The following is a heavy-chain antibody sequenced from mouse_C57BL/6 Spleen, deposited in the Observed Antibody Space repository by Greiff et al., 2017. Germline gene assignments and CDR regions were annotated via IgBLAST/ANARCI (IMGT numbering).Heavy chain of an antibody. V-gene: IGHV5-4*01. CDR2: ISDGGSYT. Sequence: EVKVVESGGGLVKPGGSLKLSCAASGFTFSSYAMSWVRQTPEKRLEWVATISDGGSYTYYPDNVKGRFTLSRDNAKNNLYLQMSHLKSEDTAMYYCARDRGWLYFDYWGQGTTLTVSS. CDR3: ARDRGWLYFDY. CDR1: GFTFSSYA. J-gene: IGHJ2*01. D-gene: IGHD2-3*01.